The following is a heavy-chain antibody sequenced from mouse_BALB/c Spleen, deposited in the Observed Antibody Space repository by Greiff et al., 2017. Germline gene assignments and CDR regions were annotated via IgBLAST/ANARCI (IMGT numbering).Heavy chain of an antibody. D-gene: IGHD2-14*01. CDR3: TRSGGYDDY. Sequence: VQLQQPGAELVRPGASVKLSCKASGYTFTSYWINWVKQRPGQGLEWIGNIYPSDSYTNYNQKFKDKATLTVDKSSSTAYMQLSSPTSEDSAVYYCTRSGGYDDYWGQGTTLTVSS. J-gene: IGHJ2*01. CDR1: GYTFTSYW. V-gene: IGHV1-69*02. CDR2: IYPSDSYT.